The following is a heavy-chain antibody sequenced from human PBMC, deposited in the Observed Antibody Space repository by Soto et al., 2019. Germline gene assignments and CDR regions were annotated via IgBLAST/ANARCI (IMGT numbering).Heavy chain of an antibody. CDR3: ARQLERPGHDFDF. V-gene: IGHV3-23*01. J-gene: IGHJ4*02. CDR1: GFTFSSYA. D-gene: IGHD1-1*01. Sequence: EVQLLESGGGLVQPGGSLRLSCAASGFTFSSYAMSWVRQAPGKGLEWGSAISGSGGSTYYADSVKGRFTISRDNSKNTLYMKMKSLRAEDKAGYYGARQLERPGHDFDFWGQGTLVTVSS. CDR2: ISGSGGST.